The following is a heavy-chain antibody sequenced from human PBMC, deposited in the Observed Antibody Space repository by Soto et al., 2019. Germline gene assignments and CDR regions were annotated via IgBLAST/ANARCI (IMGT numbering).Heavy chain of an antibody. CDR3: ARDPVTAADYFDY. D-gene: IGHD6-13*01. Sequence: QTLPITCDISGDRVCSNSATWNLIRQSPSRGLEWLGRAYYRSKWYYDYAVSVKSRITINPDTSKNQFSLQLNSVTPEDTAVYYCARDPVTAADYFDYWGPGTLVTVSS. V-gene: IGHV6-1*01. CDR2: AYYRSKWYY. CDR1: GDRVCSNSAT. J-gene: IGHJ4*02.